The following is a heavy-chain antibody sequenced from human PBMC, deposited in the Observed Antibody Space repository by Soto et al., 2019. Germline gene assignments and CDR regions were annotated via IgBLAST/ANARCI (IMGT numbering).Heavy chain of an antibody. CDR2: IYYSGST. D-gene: IGHD6-19*01. CDR1: GGSVSSGSYY. CDR3: ARGIEGWYQGRYYYGMDV. V-gene: IGHV4-61*01. Sequence: QVQLQESGPGLVKPSETLSLTCTVSGGSVSSGSYYWSWIRQPPGKGLEWIGYIYYSGSTNYNPSLKSRVTTSLDTSTHQCSLKLSSVTAADTAVYYCARGIEGWYQGRYYYGMDVWGQGTTVTVSS. J-gene: IGHJ6*02.